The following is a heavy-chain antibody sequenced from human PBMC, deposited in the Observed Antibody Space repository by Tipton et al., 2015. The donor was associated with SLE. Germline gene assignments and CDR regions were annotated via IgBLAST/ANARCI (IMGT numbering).Heavy chain of an antibody. D-gene: IGHD2-2*01. J-gene: IGHJ4*02. CDR3: ARAYAGDVDY. CDR2: INHSGST. V-gene: IGHV4-34*01. CDR1: GGSFSGYY. Sequence: TLSLTCAVYGGSFSGYYWSWIRQPPGKGLEWIGEINHSGSTNYNPYLKSRVTILVDTSKNQFSLKLSPVTAADPAVYYCARAYAGDVDYWGQGTLVTVSS.